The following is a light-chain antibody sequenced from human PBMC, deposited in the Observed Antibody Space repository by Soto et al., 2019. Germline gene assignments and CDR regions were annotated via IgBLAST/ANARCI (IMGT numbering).Light chain of an antibody. CDR2: GAS. J-gene: IGKJ1*01. Sequence: EIVLTQSPGTLSLSPGERATLSCRASQSVSSSYLAWYQQKPGQAPRPLIYGASSRAIGIPDRFSGSGSGTDVTLTISRLEPEDVAVYYCQQYGSSPWTFGQGTKVEIK. CDR1: QSVSSSY. V-gene: IGKV3-20*01. CDR3: QQYGSSPWT.